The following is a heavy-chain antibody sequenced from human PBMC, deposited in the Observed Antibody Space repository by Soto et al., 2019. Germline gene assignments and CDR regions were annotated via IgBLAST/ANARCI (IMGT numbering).Heavy chain of an antibody. Sequence: GSLSLSCAASGFTFSRYCMHWVRQAPRKGLGGVAGVWYDGSNKYYADSVKGRFTISRDNSKNTLYLQMNSLRAEDTAVYYCARDDYYDSSGDYSVGGYFDDWGQGTLVTVSS. D-gene: IGHD3-22*01. J-gene: IGHJ4*02. CDR1: GFTFSRYC. CDR3: ARDDYYDSSGDYSVGGYFDD. CDR2: VWYDGSNK. V-gene: IGHV3-33*01.